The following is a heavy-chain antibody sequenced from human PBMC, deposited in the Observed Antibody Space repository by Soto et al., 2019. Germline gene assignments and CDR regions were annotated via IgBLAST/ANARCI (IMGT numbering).Heavy chain of an antibody. CDR1: GDTFSTYA. Sequence: QGQLVQSGAEVKKPGSSVKVSCKASGDTFSTYAISWVRHAPGQGLEWMGGILPIFHKAKYAQKSQGRVTITADESTSTDYMELSSLRSEDTAVHYCARDPNSNYGENWFDPWGQGTLVTVSS. J-gene: IGHJ5*02. CDR2: ILPIFHKA. D-gene: IGHD1-7*01. CDR3: ARDPNSNYGENWFDP. V-gene: IGHV1-69*01.